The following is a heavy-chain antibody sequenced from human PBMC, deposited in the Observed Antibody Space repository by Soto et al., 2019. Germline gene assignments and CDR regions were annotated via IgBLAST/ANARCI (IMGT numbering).Heavy chain of an antibody. V-gene: IGHV1-24*01. J-gene: IGHJ4*02. D-gene: IGHD2-2*01. CDR2: FDPEDGET. Sequence: ASVKVSCKVSGYTLTELSMHWVRQAPGKGLEWMGGFDPEDGETIYAQKFQGRVTMTEDTSTDTAYMELSSLRSEDTAVYYCATDPKDCSSTSCSGDFDYWGQGTLVTVSS. CDR1: GYTLTELS. CDR3: ATDPKDCSSTSCSGDFDY.